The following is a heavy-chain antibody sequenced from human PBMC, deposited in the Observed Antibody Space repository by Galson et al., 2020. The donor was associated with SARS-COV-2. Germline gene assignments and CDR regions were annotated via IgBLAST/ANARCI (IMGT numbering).Heavy chain of an antibody. D-gene: IGHD1-26*01. CDR3: VRVQYSGSYLVSALDI. V-gene: IGHV3-9*01. Sequence: GGSLRLSCTASGFKFDIYAMHWVRQAPGKGLEWVSYLDWNSGARDYAHSVRGRFTISRDNAANSLYLQMNSLRAEDTALYYCVRVQYSGSYLVSALDIWGQGTMVTVSS. CDR1: GFKFDIYA. J-gene: IGHJ3*02. CDR2: LDWNSGAR.